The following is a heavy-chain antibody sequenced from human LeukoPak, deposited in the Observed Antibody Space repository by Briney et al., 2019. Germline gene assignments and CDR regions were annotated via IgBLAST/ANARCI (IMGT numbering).Heavy chain of an antibody. V-gene: IGHV1-18*01. CDR1: GYTFTSYG. CDR2: ISAYNGNT. Sequence: ASVKVSCKASGYTFTSYGISWLRQAPGQGLEWMGWISAYNGNTNYAQKLQGRVTMTTDTSTSTAYMELRSLRSDNTAVCYCARGAAIVVVVAATGWGSWFDPWGQGTLVTVSS. J-gene: IGHJ5*02. D-gene: IGHD2-15*01. CDR3: ARGAAIVVVVAATGWGSWFDP.